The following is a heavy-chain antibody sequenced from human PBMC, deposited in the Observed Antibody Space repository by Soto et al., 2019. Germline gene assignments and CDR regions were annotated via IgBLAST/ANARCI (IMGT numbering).Heavy chain of an antibody. J-gene: IGHJ6*02. CDR3: ARELYDFWSGSRVQMDV. Sequence: XSVKVSCEASGYTFTNYGINWVRQAPVQGLEWMGWISAYNGNTNYAQKLQGRVTMTTDTSTSTAYMELRRLRSDDTAVYYCARELYDFWSGSRVQMDVWGQGTTVTVSS. D-gene: IGHD3-3*01. CDR2: ISAYNGNT. CDR1: GYTFTNYG. V-gene: IGHV1-18*04.